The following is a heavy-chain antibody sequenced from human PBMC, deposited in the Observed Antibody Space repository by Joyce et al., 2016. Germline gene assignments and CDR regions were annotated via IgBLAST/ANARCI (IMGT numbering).Heavy chain of an antibody. CDR3: ARSSYTNGIFDY. D-gene: IGHD2-8*01. CDR2: LSSSSSYI. CDR1: GFTFSSYS. V-gene: IGHV3-21*01. Sequence: EVQLVESGGGLVKPGGSLRLSWAASGFTFSSYSMSWVRQAQGKGLGWVSCLSSSSSYIKYTDSVKGRFTISRDNAKNSLYLQMNSLRVEDTAVYYCARSSYTNGIFDYWGQGTLVTVSS. J-gene: IGHJ4*02.